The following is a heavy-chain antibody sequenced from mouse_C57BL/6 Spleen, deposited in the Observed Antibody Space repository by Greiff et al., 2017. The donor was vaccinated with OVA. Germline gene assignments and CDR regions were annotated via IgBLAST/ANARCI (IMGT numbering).Heavy chain of an antibody. D-gene: IGHD2-4*01. V-gene: IGHV2-2*01. CDR1: GFSLTSYG. J-gene: IGHJ4*01. CDR3: ASMITTKRYYAMDY. Sequence: QVQLKQSGPGLVQPSQSLSITCTVSGFSLTSYGVHWVRQSPGKGLEWLGVIWSGGSTDYNAAFISRLSISKDNSKSQVFFKMNSLQADDTAIYYCASMITTKRYYAMDYWGQGTSVTVSS. CDR2: IWSGGST.